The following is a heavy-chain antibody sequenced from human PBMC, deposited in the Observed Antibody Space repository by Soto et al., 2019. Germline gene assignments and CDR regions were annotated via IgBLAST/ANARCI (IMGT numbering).Heavy chain of an antibody. J-gene: IGHJ5*02. CDR2: IYHSGST. D-gene: IGHD3-22*01. Sequence: SETLSLTCAVSGGSISRGVYSWSGIRQPPGKVLEWIGYIYHSGSTYYNPSLKSRVTISVDRSKNQFSLKLSSVTAADTAVYYCARGYYYDSSGYYRENWFDPWGQGTLVTVSS. CDR3: ARGYYYDSSGYYRENWFDP. V-gene: IGHV4-30-2*01. CDR1: GGSISRGVYS.